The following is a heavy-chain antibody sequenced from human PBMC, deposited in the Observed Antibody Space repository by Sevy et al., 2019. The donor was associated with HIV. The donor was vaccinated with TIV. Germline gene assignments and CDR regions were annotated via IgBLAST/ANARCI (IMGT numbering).Heavy chain of an antibody. Sequence: GGSLRLSCATSGFSFRSYVINWVRQAPGKGLEWVSAISPNGGSTYYADSVKGRFTISRDNSKNTLDLQMSSLRAEDTAIYYCAKMSGNYFGLDSWGQGALVTVSS. J-gene: IGHJ4*02. CDR1: GFSFRSYV. CDR3: AKMSGNYFGLDS. D-gene: IGHD3-10*01. V-gene: IGHV3-23*01. CDR2: ISPNGGST.